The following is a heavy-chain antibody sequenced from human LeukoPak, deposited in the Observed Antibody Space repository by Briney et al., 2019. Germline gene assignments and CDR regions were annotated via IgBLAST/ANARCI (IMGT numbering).Heavy chain of an antibody. CDR1: GGSISSGSYY. CDR3: ASFPYYYGSGSQDY. CDR2: IYTSGST. V-gene: IGHV4-61*02. D-gene: IGHD3-10*01. J-gene: IGHJ4*02. Sequence: SQTLSLTCTVSGGSISSGSYYWSWIRQPAGMGLEWIGRIYTSGSTNYNPSLKSRVTISVDTSKNHFSLKLSSVTAADTAVYYCASFPYYYGSGSQDYWGQGTLVTVSS.